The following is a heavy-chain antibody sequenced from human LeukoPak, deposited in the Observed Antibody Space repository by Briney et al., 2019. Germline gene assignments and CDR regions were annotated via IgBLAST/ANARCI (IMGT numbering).Heavy chain of an antibody. CDR1: RFTFSNYA. V-gene: IGHV3-23*01. J-gene: IGHJ4*02. CDR3: AKGISNPDY. Sequence: GGSLRLSCAASRFTFSNYAMTSDGQAPGQGREWGSGVNSDGGSTYCADSVRGRFTISRDNSKNTLYLQMNSLRAEDTGVYYCAKGISNPDYWGQGTLVTVSS. D-gene: IGHD4-11*01. CDR2: VNSDGGST.